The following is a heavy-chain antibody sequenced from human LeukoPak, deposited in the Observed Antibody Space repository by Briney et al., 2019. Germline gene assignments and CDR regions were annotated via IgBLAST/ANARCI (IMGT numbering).Heavy chain of an antibody. CDR2: ISSTGSTI. CDR1: GFTFSSYS. CDR3: ARGSYSSSNYFDY. J-gene: IGHJ4*02. D-gene: IGHD6-6*01. Sequence: GGSLRLTCAASGFTFSSYSMNWFRQAPAKGLLWGSYISSTGSTIYYADSVRGRFTISRDNAKNSLYLQMNSLRAEDTAVYYCARGSYSSSNYFDYWGQGTLVTGSS. V-gene: IGHV3-48*01.